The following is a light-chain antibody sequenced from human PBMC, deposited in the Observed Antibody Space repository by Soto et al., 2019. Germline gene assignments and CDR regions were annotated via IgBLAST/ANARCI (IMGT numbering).Light chain of an antibody. Sequence: EIVMTQSPATLSVSPGERATLSCRASQSVSSNLAWYQQKPGQAPRLLIYGASTRATGIPARFSGSGSGTEFTLTISSLQSEDFAVYYCQQYNNWLWRTLGQGTKVDIK. CDR1: QSVSSN. V-gene: IGKV3-15*01. J-gene: IGKJ1*01. CDR3: QQYNNWLWRT. CDR2: GAS.